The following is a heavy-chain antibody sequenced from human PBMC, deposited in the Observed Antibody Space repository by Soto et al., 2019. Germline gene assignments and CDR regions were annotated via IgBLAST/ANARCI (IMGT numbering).Heavy chain of an antibody. Sequence: QVQLVESGGGVVQPGRSLRLSCAASGFTFRTYGMHWVRQAPGKGLEWVALVLPDGRQMFYPDSVKGRFTISRDNSKNTRYLEMNSLRGEDTAVYYLARGPGNYWAFDYWGQGTLVTVSS. CDR2: VLPDGRQM. CDR1: GFTFRTYG. D-gene: IGHD1-26*01. V-gene: IGHV3-33*01. CDR3: ARGPGNYWAFDY. J-gene: IGHJ4*02.